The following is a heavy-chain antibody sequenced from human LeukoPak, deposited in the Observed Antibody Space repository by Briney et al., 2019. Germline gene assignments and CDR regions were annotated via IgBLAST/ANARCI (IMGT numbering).Heavy chain of an antibody. J-gene: IGHJ3*02. D-gene: IGHD2-15*01. Sequence: SETLSLTCAVYGGSFSGYYWSWIRQPPGKGLEWIGEINHSGSTNYNPSLKSRVTISVDTSKNQFSLKLSSVTVADTAVYYCARGVDTEVVDDAFDIWGQGTMVTVSS. V-gene: IGHV4-34*01. CDR2: INHSGST. CDR3: ARGVDTEVVDDAFDI. CDR1: GGSFSGYY.